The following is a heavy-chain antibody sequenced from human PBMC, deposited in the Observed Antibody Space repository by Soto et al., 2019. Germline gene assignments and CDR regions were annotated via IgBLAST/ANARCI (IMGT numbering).Heavy chain of an antibody. Sequence: QVQLVESGGGVVQPGRSLRLSCAASGFTFSSYGMHWVRQAPGKGLEWVAVISYDGSNKYYADSVKGRFTISRDNSKNTVNLRMKSLRAEATAVYYCAKDVVAGAAPGLGDYYYYYGMDVWGQGTTVTVSS. CDR3: AKDVVAGAAPGLGDYYYYYGMDV. CDR1: GFTFSSYG. J-gene: IGHJ6*02. CDR2: ISYDGSNK. D-gene: IGHD1-26*01. V-gene: IGHV3-30*18.